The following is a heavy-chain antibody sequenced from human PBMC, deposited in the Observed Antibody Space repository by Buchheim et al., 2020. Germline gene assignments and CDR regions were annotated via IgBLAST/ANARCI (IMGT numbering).Heavy chain of an antibody. D-gene: IGHD6-6*01. Sequence: QVQLVESGGGVVQPGRSLRLSCAASGFTFSSYGMHWVRQAPGKGLEWVAVIWYDGSNKYYADSVKGRFTISRDNSKHTLYLQMNSLRAEDTAVYYCARDGPSVYGMDVWGQGTT. CDR1: GFTFSSYG. CDR2: IWYDGSNK. V-gene: IGHV3-33*01. J-gene: IGHJ6*02. CDR3: ARDGPSVYGMDV.